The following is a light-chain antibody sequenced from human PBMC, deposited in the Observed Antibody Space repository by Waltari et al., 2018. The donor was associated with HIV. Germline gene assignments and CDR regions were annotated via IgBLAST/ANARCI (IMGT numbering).Light chain of an antibody. Sequence: QSALTQPASVSGSPGQSITISCTGTSSSVGGYNYVSWYQQHPGTAPKLMIYEVSNRPSGVSNRFSGSKSGNTASLTISGLQAEDEADYYCSSYTSSSTLFYVFGTGTKVTVL. CDR2: EVS. J-gene: IGLJ1*01. V-gene: IGLV2-14*01. CDR3: SSYTSSSTLFYV. CDR1: SSSVGGYNY.